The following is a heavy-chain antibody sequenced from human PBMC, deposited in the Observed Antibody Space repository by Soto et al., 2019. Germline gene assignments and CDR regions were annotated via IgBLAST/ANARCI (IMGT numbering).Heavy chain of an antibody. V-gene: IGHV4-34*01. CDR3: ARGGPYSYGYGGVYNWFDP. D-gene: IGHD5-18*01. Sequence: SETLSLTCAVYGGSFSGYYWSWIRQPPGKGLEWIGEINHSGSTNYNPSLKSRVTISVDTSKNQFSLKLSSVTAADTAVYYCARGGPYSYGYGGVYNWFDPWGQGTLVTVSS. J-gene: IGHJ5*02. CDR2: INHSGST. CDR1: GGSFSGYY.